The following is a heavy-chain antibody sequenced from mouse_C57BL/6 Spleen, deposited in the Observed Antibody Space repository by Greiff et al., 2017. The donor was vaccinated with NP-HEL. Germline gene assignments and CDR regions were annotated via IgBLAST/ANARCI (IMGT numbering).Heavy chain of an antibody. V-gene: IGHV1-42*01. CDR3: ARRADYSNYRYAMDY. D-gene: IGHD2-5*01. CDR1: GYSFTGYY. J-gene: IGHJ4*01. Sequence: VQLQQSGPELVKPGASVKISCKASGYSFTGYYTNWVKQSPEKSLEWIGEINPSTGGTTYNQKFKAKATLTVDKSSSTAYMQLKSLTSEDSAVYYCARRADYSNYRYAMDYWGQGTSVTVSS. CDR2: INPSTGGT.